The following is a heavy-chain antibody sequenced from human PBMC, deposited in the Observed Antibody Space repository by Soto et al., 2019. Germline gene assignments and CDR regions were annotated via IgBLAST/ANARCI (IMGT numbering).Heavy chain of an antibody. CDR2: ISYDGSNK. CDR3: ARVGYSYGSLYFDY. V-gene: IGHV3-30-3*01. J-gene: IGHJ4*02. Sequence: GSLRLSCAASGFTLSSYAMHWVRQAPGKGLEWVAVISYDGSNKYYADSVKGRFTISRDNSKNTLYLQMNSLRAEDTAVYYCARVGYSYGSLYFDYWGQGTLVTVSS. D-gene: IGHD5-18*01. CDR1: GFTLSSYA.